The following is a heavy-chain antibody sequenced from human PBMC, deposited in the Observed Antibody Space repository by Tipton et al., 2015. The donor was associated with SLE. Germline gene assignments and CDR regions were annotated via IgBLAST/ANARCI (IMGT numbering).Heavy chain of an antibody. J-gene: IGHJ3*02. V-gene: IGHV3-74*01. CDR3: ATRRDGYNYGGFDI. Sequence: GSLRLSCAASGFTFSSYWMHWVRQAPGKGLVWVSRTNSDGSSTIYADSVKGRFTISTDNAKNTLYLQMSSLRAEDTAVYYCATRRDGYNYGGFDIWGQGTMVTVSS. CDR1: GFTFSSYW. CDR2: TNSDGSST. D-gene: IGHD5-24*01.